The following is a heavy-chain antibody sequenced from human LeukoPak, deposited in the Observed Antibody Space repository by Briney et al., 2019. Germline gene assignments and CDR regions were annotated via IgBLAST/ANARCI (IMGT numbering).Heavy chain of an antibody. Sequence: SETLSLTCAVSGGSFSGYYWSWIRPPPGKGLERIWEINHSGSTNYNPSLKSRVTISVDTSKNQFSLKLSSVTAADTAVYYCARGDVDTSMVPFDYWGQGTLVTVSS. CDR3: ARGDVDTSMVPFDY. J-gene: IGHJ4*02. V-gene: IGHV4-34*01. D-gene: IGHD5-18*01. CDR2: INHSGST. CDR1: GGSFSGYY.